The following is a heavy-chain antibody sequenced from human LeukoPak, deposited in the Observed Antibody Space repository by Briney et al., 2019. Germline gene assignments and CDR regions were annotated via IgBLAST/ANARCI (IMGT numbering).Heavy chain of an antibody. D-gene: IGHD3-9*01. CDR2: FDPEDGET. CDR1: GYTLTELS. J-gene: IGHJ4*02. Sequence: ASVKVSCKVSGYTLTELSMHWVRQAPGRGREWMGGFDPEDGETIYAQKFQGRVTMTEDTSTDTAYMELSSLRSEDTAVYYCATHPAAGYSRPLFDYWGQGTLVTVSS. CDR3: ATHPAAGYSRPLFDY. V-gene: IGHV1-24*01.